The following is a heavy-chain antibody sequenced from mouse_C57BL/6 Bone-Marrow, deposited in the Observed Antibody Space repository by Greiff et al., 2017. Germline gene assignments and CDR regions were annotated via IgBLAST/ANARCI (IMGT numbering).Heavy chain of an antibody. J-gene: IGHJ3*01. CDR3: ARDYEYDGAY. CDR1: GYAFTNYL. V-gene: IGHV1-54*01. D-gene: IGHD2-4*01. CDR2: INPGSGGT. Sequence: VQLQQSGAELVRPGTSVKVSCKASGYAFTNYLIEWVKQRPGQGLEWIGVINPGSGGTNYNEKFKGKATLTADKSSSTAYMQLSSLTSEDSAVYFCARDYEYDGAYWGQGTLVTVSA.